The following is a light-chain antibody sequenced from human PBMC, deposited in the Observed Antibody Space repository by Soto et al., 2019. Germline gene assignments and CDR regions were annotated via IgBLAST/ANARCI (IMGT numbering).Light chain of an antibody. CDR3: QQSYSTPVMYT. CDR1: QSISSY. J-gene: IGKJ2*01. V-gene: IGKV1-39*01. Sequence: DIQMTQSPSSLSASVGDRVTITYRASQSISSYLNWYQQKPGKAPKLLIYAASSLQSGVPSRFSGSGSGTDFTLTISSLQPEDFATYYCQQSYSTPVMYTFGQGTKLEIK. CDR2: AAS.